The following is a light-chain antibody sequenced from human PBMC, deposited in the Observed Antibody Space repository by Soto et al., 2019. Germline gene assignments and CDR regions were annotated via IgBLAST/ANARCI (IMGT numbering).Light chain of an antibody. Sequence: DMKMTHSASSLSGSLAVRFAMTCWASQSISSYLYSCQQKPRRDPQLLIYDAASLRSGVLSRIRGGGSERDFTIVISSLQPEDFATYYCRQSYSAPGTFGGGTKVDIK. CDR2: DAA. CDR3: RQSYSAPGT. V-gene: IGKV1-39*01. CDR1: QSISSY. J-gene: IGKJ4*02.